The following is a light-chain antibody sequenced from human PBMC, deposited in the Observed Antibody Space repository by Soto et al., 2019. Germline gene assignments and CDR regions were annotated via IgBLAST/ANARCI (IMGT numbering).Light chain of an antibody. Sequence: EIVLTQSPATLSFSPGARATLFCRASQSVSRYLAWYQQKPGQAPRLLIYDASNRATGIPDRFSGSGSGTDFTLTICSLEPDDFAVYFCQQRATWPPGFTFGPGTKVDFK. CDR3: QQRATWPPGFT. CDR1: QSVSRY. CDR2: DAS. J-gene: IGKJ3*01. V-gene: IGKV3-11*01.